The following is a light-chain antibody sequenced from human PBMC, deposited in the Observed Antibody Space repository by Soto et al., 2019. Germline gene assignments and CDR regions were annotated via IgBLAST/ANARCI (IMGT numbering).Light chain of an antibody. Sequence: EIVLTQSPGTLSLSPGDRATLSCRASQTIASVSLAWYQQKPGQAPRLLIYGASSRATGIPDRFSASGSGTDFTLTISRLESEDSAVYYCQHYGSSPGLTFGGGTKVEIK. CDR1: QTIASVS. CDR2: GAS. J-gene: IGKJ4*01. V-gene: IGKV3-20*01. CDR3: QHYGSSPGLT.